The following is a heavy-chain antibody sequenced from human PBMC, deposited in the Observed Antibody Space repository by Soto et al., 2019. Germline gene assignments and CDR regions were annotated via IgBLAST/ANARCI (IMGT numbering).Heavy chain of an antibody. D-gene: IGHD2-21*01. CDR1: GFTFSSYA. V-gene: IGHV3-64D*08. Sequence: PGGSLRLSCSASGFTFSSYAMHWVRQAPGKGLEYVSAISSNGGSTYYADSVKGRFTISRDNSKNTLYLQMSSLRAEDTAVYYCVQERAYCGGECINAGFDYWGQGKLVNVSS. J-gene: IGHJ4*02. CDR3: VQERAYCGGECINAGFDY. CDR2: ISSNGGST.